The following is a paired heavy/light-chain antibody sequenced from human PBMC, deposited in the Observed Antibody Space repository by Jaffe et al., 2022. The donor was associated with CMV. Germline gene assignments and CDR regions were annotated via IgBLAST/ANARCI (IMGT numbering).Light chain of an antibody. J-gene: IGKJ1*01. Sequence: DIQMTQSPSSLSASGGDTITIACRASQGISNSLAWFQQKPGKAPQPLIFAASNLQSGVPSRFTGSGSGTVFTLTISSLQPEDYATYYCQQYNTYPWTFGQGTKVDIK. CDR3: QQYNTYPWT. V-gene: IGKV1-16*01. CDR2: AAS. CDR1: QGISNS.
Heavy chain of an antibody. CDR2: IHSGGST. V-gene: IGHV3-66*01. D-gene: IGHD2-21*01. CDR1: GFTVSTNY. CDR3: AGGGMWSPGH. Sequence: EAQVVESGGGLVQPGGSLRLSCVASGFTVSTNYMNWVRQAPGKALEWVSVIHSGGSTYYADSVKGRFTISRDNSKNTVYLHMTSLRAEDTALYYCAGGGMWSPGHWGLGTQVTVSS. J-gene: IGHJ4*02.